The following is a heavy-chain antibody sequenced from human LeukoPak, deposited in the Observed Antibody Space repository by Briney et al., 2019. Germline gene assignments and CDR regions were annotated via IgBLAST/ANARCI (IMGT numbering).Heavy chain of an antibody. CDR3: AREAGGSGSVDY. CDR2: IYHSGST. J-gene: IGHJ4*02. V-gene: IGHV4-30-2*01. CDR1: GGSISSGGYS. Sequence: PSQTRSLTCAVSGGSISSGGYSWSWIRQPPGKGLEWIGYIYHSGSTYYNPSLKSRVTISVDRSKNQFSLKLSSVTAADTAVYYCAREAGGSGSVDYWGQGTLVTVSS. D-gene: IGHD3-10*01.